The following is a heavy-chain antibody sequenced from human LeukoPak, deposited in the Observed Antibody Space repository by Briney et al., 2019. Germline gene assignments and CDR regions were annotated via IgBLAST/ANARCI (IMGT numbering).Heavy chain of an antibody. CDR3: AKAAEAFGVVTVGLYCFDS. CDR1: GYNFPSHW. D-gene: IGHD3-3*01. V-gene: IGHV5-51*01. J-gene: IGHJ4*02. Sequence: GESLKISCQTSGYNFPSHWIAWVRQIPGKGLGWMGIIYPGDSDVRYNPSFQGQVTISVDKTVKTAYLQWSSLRASDTARYYCAKAAEAFGVVTVGLYCFDSWGQGTLVTVSS. CDR2: IYPGDSDV.